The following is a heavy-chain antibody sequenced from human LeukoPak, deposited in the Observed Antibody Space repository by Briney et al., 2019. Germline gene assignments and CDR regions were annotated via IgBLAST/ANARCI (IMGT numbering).Heavy chain of an antibody. J-gene: IGHJ3*02. CDR2: ISSSSSYI. CDR1: GFTFSSYS. V-gene: IGHV3-21*04. Sequence: GGSLRLSCAASGFTFSSYSMNWVRQAPGKGLEWVSSISSSSSYIYYADSVKGRFTISRDNAKNSLYLQMNSLRAEDTAVYYCAKATGMGIVVTDDAFDIWGQGTMVTVSS. CDR3: AKATGMGIVVTDDAFDI. D-gene: IGHD3-22*01.